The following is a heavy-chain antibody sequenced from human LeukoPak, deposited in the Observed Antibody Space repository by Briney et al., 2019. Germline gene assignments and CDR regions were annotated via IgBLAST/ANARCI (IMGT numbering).Heavy chain of an antibody. CDR2: IRYDGSNK. Sequence: GGSLRLSCAASGFTFSSYGMHWVRQAPGKGLEWVAFIRYDGSNKYYADSVKGRFTISRDNSKNTLYLQMNSLRAEDTAVYYCAREGRGYSYGIDYWGQGTLVTVSS. J-gene: IGHJ4*02. D-gene: IGHD5-18*01. V-gene: IGHV3-30*02. CDR1: GFTFSSYG. CDR3: AREGRGYSYGIDY.